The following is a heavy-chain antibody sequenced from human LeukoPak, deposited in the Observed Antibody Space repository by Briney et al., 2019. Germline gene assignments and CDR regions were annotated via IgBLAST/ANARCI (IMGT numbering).Heavy chain of an antibody. V-gene: IGHV1-69*13. CDR3: ARGIVVVTANNYYYYYMDV. D-gene: IGHD2-21*02. Sequence: SVKVSCKASGGTFSSYAISWVRQAPGQGLEWMGGIIPIFGTANYAQKFQGRVTITADESTSAAYMELSSLRSEDTAVYYCARGIVVVTANNYYYYYMDVWGKGTTVTISS. CDR1: GGTFSSYA. J-gene: IGHJ6*03. CDR2: IIPIFGTA.